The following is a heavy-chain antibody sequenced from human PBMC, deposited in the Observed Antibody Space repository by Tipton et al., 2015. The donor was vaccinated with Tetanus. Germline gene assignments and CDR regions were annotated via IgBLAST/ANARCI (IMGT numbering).Heavy chain of an antibody. CDR1: GDSVSGYY. CDR3: TGYDYYDTSLRDYYGMDV. CDR2: VYYTGDT. Sequence: TLSLTCTVSGDSVSGYYWSWIRQPPGKGLEWVGYVYYTGDTNYNPSLRNRVTMSLDTSKNQFSLKVTSVTAADTAVYFCTGYDYYDTSLRDYYGMDVWGPGTTVTVSS. J-gene: IGHJ6*02. D-gene: IGHD3-22*01. V-gene: IGHV4-59*02.